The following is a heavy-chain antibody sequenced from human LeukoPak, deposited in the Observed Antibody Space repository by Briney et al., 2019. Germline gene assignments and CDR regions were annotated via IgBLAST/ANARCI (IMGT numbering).Heavy chain of an antibody. D-gene: IGHD1-14*01. CDR3: ARVVATGLPPYYMDV. J-gene: IGHJ6*03. Sequence: PSETLSLTSASKVGSFSDYYWAGIPQPPGKGLNGMGEINQSGSTNYNPSLKSRVTISVDTSKNQFSLKLSSVTAADTAVYYCARVVATGLPPYYMDVWGKGTTVTVSS. CDR1: VGSFSDYY. CDR2: INQSGST. V-gene: IGHV4-34*01.